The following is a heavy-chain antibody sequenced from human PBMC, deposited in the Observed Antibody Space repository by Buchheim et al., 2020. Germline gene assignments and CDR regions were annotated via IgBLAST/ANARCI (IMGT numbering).Heavy chain of an antibody. CDR1: GYNFEQFY. D-gene: IGHD3/OR15-3a*01. CDR3: VRLTHWTGYYYDY. V-gene: IGHV1-46*02. J-gene: IGHJ4*02. Sequence: QVRVVQSGAEMKAPGASVTISCKTSGYNFEQFYIHWVRQAPGQGLEWMGVINNAGPSTTYAPKLQDRITLTRDMSTSTVFMELRGLTSDDTALYYCVRLTHWTGYYYDYWGQGSL. CDR2: INNAGPST.